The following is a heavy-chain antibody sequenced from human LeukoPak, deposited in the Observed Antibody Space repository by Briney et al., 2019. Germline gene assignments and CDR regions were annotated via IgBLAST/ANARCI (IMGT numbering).Heavy chain of an antibody. CDR2: IYPGDSDT. J-gene: IGHJ5*02. Sequence: GESLKISCKGSGYSFTSYWIGWVRQMPGKGLEWMGIIYPGDSDTRYSPSFQGQVTISADKSINTAYLQWSSLKASDTAMYYCARRIGYCSGGSCYDNWFDPWGQGTLVTVSS. CDR3: ARRIGYCSGGSCYDNWFDP. V-gene: IGHV5-51*01. D-gene: IGHD2-15*01. CDR1: GYSFTSYW.